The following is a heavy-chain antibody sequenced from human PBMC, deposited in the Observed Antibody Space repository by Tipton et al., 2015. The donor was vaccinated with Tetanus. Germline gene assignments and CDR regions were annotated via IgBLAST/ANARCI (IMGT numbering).Heavy chain of an antibody. CDR2: ISHNGLWT. V-gene: IGHV3-30*03. CDR3: TRDRDWTLDV. Sequence: SLRLSCTASGFKFRDYGMYWVRQAPGKGLEWVTFISHNGLWTKYGDSVKGRFTISRDNSNNTVYLQMNSLRGEDTAVYYCTRDRDWTLDVWGQGTTVTVSS. CDR1: GFKFRDYG. J-gene: IGHJ6*02. D-gene: IGHD1-1*01.